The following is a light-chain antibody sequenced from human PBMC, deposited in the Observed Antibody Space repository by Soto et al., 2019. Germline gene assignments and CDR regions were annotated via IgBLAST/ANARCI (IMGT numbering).Light chain of an antibody. Sequence: DIRMTQSRSSVSAAVGDSVTITGRASQGIYYWLVWYQKKKGEAPKLLIHSATSLPSGVPSRLRGGGYGTEFSITISGVQTEDSGTYFCQQANTCPFTFGHGTRLEIK. J-gene: IGKJ5*01. V-gene: IGKV1-12*01. CDR1: QGIYYW. CDR3: QQANTCPFT. CDR2: SAT.